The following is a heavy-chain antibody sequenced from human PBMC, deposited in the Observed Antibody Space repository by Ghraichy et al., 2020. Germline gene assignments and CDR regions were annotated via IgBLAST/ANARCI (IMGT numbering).Heavy chain of an antibody. V-gene: IGHV4-31*03. D-gene: IGHD3-22*01. Sequence: SETLSLTCSVSGGSVSSGGHYWTWIRQNPGKGLEWIGFIFNSGITYYNPSLKSRASISADTSKNQFSLKLDSVTAADTAFYYCARDGGYFLAFDYWGQGTPVTVSS. CDR3: ARDGGYFLAFDY. CDR1: GGSVSSGGHY. J-gene: IGHJ4*02. CDR2: IFNSGIT.